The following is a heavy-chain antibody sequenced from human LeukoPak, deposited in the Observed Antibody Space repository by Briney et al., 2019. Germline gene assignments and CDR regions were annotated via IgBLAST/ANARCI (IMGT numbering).Heavy chain of an antibody. CDR2: ISSSSSYI. Sequence: GGSLRLSCAASGFTFSSYSMNWVRQAPGKGLEWVSSISSSSSYIYYADSVKGRFTISRDNAKNSLYLQMNSLRAEDTAVFYCASRLLPAAPPYYGMDVWGQGTTVTGSS. CDR3: ASRLLPAAPPYYGMDV. D-gene: IGHD2-2*01. J-gene: IGHJ6*02. CDR1: GFTFSSYS. V-gene: IGHV3-21*01.